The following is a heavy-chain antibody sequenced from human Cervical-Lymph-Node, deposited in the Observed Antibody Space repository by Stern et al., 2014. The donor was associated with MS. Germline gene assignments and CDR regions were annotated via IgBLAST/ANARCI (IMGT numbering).Heavy chain of an antibody. V-gene: IGHV3-30-3*01. Sequence: VQLVESGGGVVQPARSLTVSCATAGFSFTSYAMNWLRQAPAPGLDLVAVISYDGNTKYYADSVKGRFTISRDNSKNTLYLQMSSLRAEDTAVYYCVRERSSRGFDYWGQGSLVTVSS. CDR2: ISYDGNTK. J-gene: IGHJ4*02. CDR3: VRERSSRGFDY. CDR1: GFSFTSYA. D-gene: IGHD5/OR15-5a*01.